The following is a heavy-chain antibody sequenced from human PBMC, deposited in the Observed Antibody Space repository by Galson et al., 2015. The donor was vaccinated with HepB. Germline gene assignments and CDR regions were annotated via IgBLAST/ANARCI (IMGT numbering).Heavy chain of an antibody. CDR1: GFTFGSYD. J-gene: IGHJ4*02. Sequence: SLRLSCAASGFTFGSYDMHWVRQAPGKGLEWVAVISSHGRNKDYADSVKGRFTISRDSSKNTLSLQMDSLRVEDTALYYCAKASQWLVARPAFDYWGQGTLVTVSS. V-gene: IGHV3-30*18. CDR3: AKASQWLVARPAFDY. D-gene: IGHD6-19*01. CDR2: ISSHGRNK.